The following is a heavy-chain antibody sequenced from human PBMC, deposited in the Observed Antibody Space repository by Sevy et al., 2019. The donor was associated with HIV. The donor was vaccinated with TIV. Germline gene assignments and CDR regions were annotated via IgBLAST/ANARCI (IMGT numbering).Heavy chain of an antibody. Sequence: GGSLRLSCAASGFTFSSYAMSWVRQAPGKGLEWVSAISGSGGATFYADSVKGRFTISRDNSKNTLFLQMNSLRAEDTAVYYYANALVVTATPYYFHYWGQGTLVTVSS. V-gene: IGHV3-23*01. CDR2: ISGSGGAT. CDR1: GFTFSSYA. D-gene: IGHD2-21*02. J-gene: IGHJ4*02. CDR3: ANALVVTATPYYFHY.